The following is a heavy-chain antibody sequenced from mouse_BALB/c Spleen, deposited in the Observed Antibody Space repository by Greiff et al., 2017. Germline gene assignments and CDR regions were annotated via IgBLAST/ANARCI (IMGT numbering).Heavy chain of an antibody. CDR2: IDPANGNT. V-gene: IGHV14-3*02. CDR1: GFNIKDTY. CDR3: ARFITTFMDY. Sequence: EVKLQESGAELVKPGASVKLSCTASGFNIKDTYMHWVKQRPEQGLEWIGRIDPANGNTKYDPKFQGKATITADTSSNTAYLQLSSLTSEDTAVYYCARFITTFMDYWGQGTSVTVSS. J-gene: IGHJ4*01. D-gene: IGHD1-2*01.